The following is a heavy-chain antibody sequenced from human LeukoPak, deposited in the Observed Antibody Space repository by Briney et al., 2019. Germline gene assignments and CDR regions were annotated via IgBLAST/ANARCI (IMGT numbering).Heavy chain of an antibody. CDR2: ISGSGSTT. Sequence: TGGSLRLSCAASGFTFSSHAMNWVRQAPGKGLEWVSAISGSGSTTYYADSVKGRFTISRDKSKNTLYLQMNSLGAEDTAIYYCAKGRHYYGSGSYLDSWGQGTLVTVSS. D-gene: IGHD3-10*01. J-gene: IGHJ4*02. CDR1: GFTFSSHA. CDR3: AKGRHYYGSGSYLDS. V-gene: IGHV3-23*01.